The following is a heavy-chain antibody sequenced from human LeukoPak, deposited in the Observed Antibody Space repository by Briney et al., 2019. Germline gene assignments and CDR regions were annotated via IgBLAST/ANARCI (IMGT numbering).Heavy chain of an antibody. J-gene: IGHJ3*01. Sequence: GESLKISCQASEYTFVNYWIAWVRQMPGKGLEWMGIIYPGDSETRYSPSFQGHVSISADDSTNVAFLQWNSLKASDTARYYCMAYNWYESPGFDLWGQGTLVTVSS. D-gene: IGHD1-1*01. CDR3: MAYNWYESPGFDL. CDR1: EYTFVNYW. CDR2: IYPGDSET. V-gene: IGHV5-51*01.